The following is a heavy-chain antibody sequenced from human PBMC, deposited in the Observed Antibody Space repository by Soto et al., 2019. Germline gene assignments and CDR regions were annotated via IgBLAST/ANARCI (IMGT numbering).Heavy chain of an antibody. Sequence: SETLSLTCTVSGGSISSYHWSWIRQPPGKGLEWIGYIYYSGSTNYNPSLKSRVTISVDTSKNQFSLKLSSVTAADTAVYYCARMRSSSWYGVYYGMDVWGQGTTVTVSS. J-gene: IGHJ6*02. V-gene: IGHV4-59*01. D-gene: IGHD6-13*01. CDR3: ARMRSSSWYGVYYGMDV. CDR2: IYYSGST. CDR1: GGSISSYH.